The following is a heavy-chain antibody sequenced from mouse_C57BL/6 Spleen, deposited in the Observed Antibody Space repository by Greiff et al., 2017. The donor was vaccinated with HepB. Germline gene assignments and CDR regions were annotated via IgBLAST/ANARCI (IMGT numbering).Heavy chain of an antibody. CDR3: ARVDDYDPAY. Sequence: EVKLEESGGGLVKPGGSLKLSCAASGFTFSSYAMSWVRQTPEKRLEWVATISDGGSYTYYPDNVKGRFTISRDNAKNNLYLQMSHLKSEDTAMYYCARVDDYDPAYWGQGTLVTVSA. J-gene: IGHJ3*01. CDR2: ISDGGSYT. V-gene: IGHV5-4*03. D-gene: IGHD2-4*01. CDR1: GFTFSSYA.